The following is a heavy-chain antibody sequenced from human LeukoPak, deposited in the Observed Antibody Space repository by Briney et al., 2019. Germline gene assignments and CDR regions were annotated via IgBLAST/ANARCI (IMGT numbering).Heavy chain of an antibody. CDR3: GRFTRSGDSVY. V-gene: IGHV3-7*04. J-gene: IGHJ4*02. D-gene: IGHD7-27*01. Sequence: GGSLRLSCAASGFTFSSYWMSWVRQAPGKGLEWVANIKQDGIEKQYVDSVKGRFAISRDNAENSLYLQMNSLKAEDTAVYYCGRFTRSGDSVYWGQGTLVTVSS. CDR2: IKQDGIEK. CDR1: GFTFSSYW.